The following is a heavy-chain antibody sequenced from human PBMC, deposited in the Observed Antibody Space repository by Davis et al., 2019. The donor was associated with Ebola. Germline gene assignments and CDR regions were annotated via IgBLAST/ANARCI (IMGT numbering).Heavy chain of an antibody. CDR1: SYTLISYG. Sequence: ASSLVSCYASSYTLISYGISWVRQAPGHGPEWMGWINPHIGNTNYAQNVQGRVTMTTDTSTSTAYMEVGSLRSDDTAVYYCARAQFPTTSDHWGQGTLVAVSS. D-gene: IGHD1-1*01. V-gene: IGHV1-18*04. J-gene: IGHJ4*02. CDR3: ARAQFPTTSDH. CDR2: INPHIGNT.